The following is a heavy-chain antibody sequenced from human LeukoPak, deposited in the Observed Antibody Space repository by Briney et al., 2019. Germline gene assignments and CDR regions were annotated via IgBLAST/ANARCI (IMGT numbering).Heavy chain of an antibody. CDR2: IIPIFGTA. J-gene: IGHJ4*02. Sequence: SVKVSCKASGGTFSSYAISWVRQAPGQGLEWMGGIIPIFGTANYAQKFQGRVTITADESTSTAYMELSSLRSEDTAVYYCARGAREYYYDSSGYRGAFDYWGQGTLVTVSS. CDR1: GGTFSSYA. V-gene: IGHV1-69*13. D-gene: IGHD3-22*01. CDR3: ARGAREYYYDSSGYRGAFDY.